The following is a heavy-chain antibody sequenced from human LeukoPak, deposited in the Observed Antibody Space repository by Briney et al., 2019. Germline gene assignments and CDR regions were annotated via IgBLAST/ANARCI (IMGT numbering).Heavy chain of an antibody. D-gene: IGHD5-12*01. J-gene: IGHJ4*02. CDR2: IKQDGSEK. CDR3: ARGGGYAWDY. V-gene: IGHV3-7*03. CDR1: GFTFTTYW. Sequence: GGSLRLSCTTSGFTFTTYWMNWVRQAPGKGLEWVANIKQDGSEKYYVDSVKGRFTISRDNAKNSLYLQMNSLRADDTAVYYCARGGGYAWDYWGQGTLVTVSS.